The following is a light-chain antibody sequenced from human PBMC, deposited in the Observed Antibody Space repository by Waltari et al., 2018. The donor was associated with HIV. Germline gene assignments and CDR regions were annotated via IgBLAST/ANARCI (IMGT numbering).Light chain of an antibody. CDR2: KNN. Sequence: QSVLTQSPSASGTHGQRVIISCSGSRSNIGGRNYVNWYQLHPGTAPKLLIYKNNQRPSGVPDRFSGSKSGTSASLAISGLRSEDEADYYCAAWDDSLNGVVFGGGTKLTVL. V-gene: IGLV1-47*01. CDR1: RSNIGGRNY. CDR3: AAWDDSLNGVV. J-gene: IGLJ2*01.